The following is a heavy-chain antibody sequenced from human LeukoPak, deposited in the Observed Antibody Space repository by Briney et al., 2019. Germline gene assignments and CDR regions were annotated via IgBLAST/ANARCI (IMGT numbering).Heavy chain of an antibody. Sequence: GGSLRLSCAASGFTFSSLWMTWVRQAPGKGLEWAANINQDGSEKYYVDSVKGRFTISRDSAKNSVYLQMNSLRVEDTAVYYCARDGGVSGYDLLDYWGQGTLVTVSS. J-gene: IGHJ4*02. D-gene: IGHD5-12*01. V-gene: IGHV3-7*01. CDR1: GFTFSSLW. CDR3: ARDGGVSGYDLLDY. CDR2: INQDGSEK.